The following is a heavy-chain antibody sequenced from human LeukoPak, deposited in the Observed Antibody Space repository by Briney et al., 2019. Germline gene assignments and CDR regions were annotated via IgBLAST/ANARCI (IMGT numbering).Heavy chain of an antibody. CDR2: IYSGGGT. CDR3: AKPRGLAIVGAHFDY. CDR1: GFTVSSNY. Sequence: GGSLRLSCAASGFTVSSNYMSWVRQAPGKGLEWVSVIYSGGGTYYADSVKGRFTISRDNSKNTLYLQMNSLRAEDTAVYYCAKPRGLAIVGAHFDYWGQGTLVTVSS. V-gene: IGHV3-53*01. D-gene: IGHD1-26*01. J-gene: IGHJ4*02.